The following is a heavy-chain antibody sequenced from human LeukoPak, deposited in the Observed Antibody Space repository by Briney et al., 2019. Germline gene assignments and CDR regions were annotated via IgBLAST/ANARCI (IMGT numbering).Heavy chain of an antibody. D-gene: IGHD3-16*01. CDR2: ISNSGI. Sequence: GGSLRLSCATSGFSFTSYGMNWVRQAPGKGLEWVSYISNSGILYADSVKGRFTISRDNSKNTLYLQMNSLRAEDTAIYYCAKDQYDSMTFYYYMDVWGKGTTVTVSS. V-gene: IGHV3-48*01. J-gene: IGHJ6*03. CDR3: AKDQYDSMTFYYYMDV. CDR1: GFSFTSYG.